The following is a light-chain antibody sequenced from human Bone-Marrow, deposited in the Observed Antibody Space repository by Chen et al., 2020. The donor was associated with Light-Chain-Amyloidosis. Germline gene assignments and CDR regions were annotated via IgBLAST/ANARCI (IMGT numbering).Light chain of an antibody. V-gene: IGLV3-21*02. Sequence: SYVLTQPSSVSVAPGQTATIACGGNNIGSTSVHWYQQTPGQASLLVVYDDSDRPSGIPGRLSGDNSGNTATLTISRVEAGDEADYYCQVWDRSSDRPVFGGGTKLTVL. CDR3: QVWDRSSDRPV. J-gene: IGLJ3*02. CDR2: DDS. CDR1: NIGSTS.